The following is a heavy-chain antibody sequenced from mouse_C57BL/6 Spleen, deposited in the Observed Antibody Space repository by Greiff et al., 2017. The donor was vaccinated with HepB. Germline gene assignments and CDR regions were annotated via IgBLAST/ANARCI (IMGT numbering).Heavy chain of an antibody. Sequence: EVQLVESGGGLVKPGGSLKLSCAASGFTFSSYTMSWVRQTPEKRLEWVATISGGGGNTYYPDSVKGRFTISRDNAKNTLYLQMSSLRSEDTALYYCARHIDYDEYYFDYWGQGTTLTVSS. CDR3: ARHIDYDEYYFDY. CDR2: ISGGGGNT. J-gene: IGHJ2*01. D-gene: IGHD2-4*01. V-gene: IGHV5-9*01. CDR1: GFTFSSYT.